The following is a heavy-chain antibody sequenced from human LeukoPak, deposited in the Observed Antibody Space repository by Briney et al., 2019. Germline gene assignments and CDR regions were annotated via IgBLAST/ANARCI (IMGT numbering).Heavy chain of an antibody. V-gene: IGHV3-23*01. CDR2: ISGSGGST. CDR3: AKARSPYYYGSGSEIDAFDI. J-gene: IGHJ3*02. Sequence: GGSLRLSCAASGFTFSSYAMSWVRQAPGKGLEWVSAISGSGGSTYYADSVKGRFTISRDNSKNTLYLQMNSLRAEDTAVYYCAKARSPYYYGSGSEIDAFDIWGQGTMVTVSS. CDR1: GFTFSSYA. D-gene: IGHD3-10*01.